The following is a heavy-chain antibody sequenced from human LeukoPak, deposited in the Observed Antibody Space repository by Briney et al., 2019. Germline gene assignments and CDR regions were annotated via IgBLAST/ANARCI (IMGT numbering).Heavy chain of an antibody. D-gene: IGHD3-22*01. J-gene: IGHJ5*02. CDR3: ARGDTSGYAWFDP. V-gene: IGHV2-5*01. Sequence: SGPTLVKPTQTLTLTCSFSGISLSTNGVGVGWIRQPPGMALEWLALIYSNDDKRYSPFLESRLTITEDTSRNEVVLTMTNMDPVDTATYYCARGDTSGYAWFDPWGQGTLVTVSS. CDR1: GISLSTNGVG. CDR2: IYSNDDK.